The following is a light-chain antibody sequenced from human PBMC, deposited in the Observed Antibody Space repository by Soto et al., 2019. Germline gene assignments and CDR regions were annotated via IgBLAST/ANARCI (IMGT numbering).Light chain of an antibody. J-gene: IGKJ2*01. V-gene: IGKV2-28*01. CDR3: MQALQTPS. CDR1: QSLLHRNGKNY. CDR2: LGS. Sequence: DVVMTQSPLSLPVTPGEPASISCRSSQSLLHRNGKNYLDWYLQKPGQSPQLLIYLGSNRASGVPDRFGGSESGTDFTLKISRVEDEDVGVYYCMQALQTPSFGQGTKLEIK.